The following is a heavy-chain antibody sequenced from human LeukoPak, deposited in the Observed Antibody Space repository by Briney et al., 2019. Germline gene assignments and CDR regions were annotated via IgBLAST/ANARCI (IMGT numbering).Heavy chain of an antibody. V-gene: IGHV4-34*01. CDR1: GGSFSDYY. J-gene: IGHJ4*02. D-gene: IGHD3-22*01. CDR3: ARDNYYDSSGGFDY. CDR2: INHSGST. Sequence: SETLSLTCGVYGGSFSDYYWSWIRQPPGKGLEWIGEINHSGSTNYNPSLKSRVTISVDTSKNQFSLKLSSVTAADTAVYYCARDNYYDSSGGFDYWGQGTLVTVSS.